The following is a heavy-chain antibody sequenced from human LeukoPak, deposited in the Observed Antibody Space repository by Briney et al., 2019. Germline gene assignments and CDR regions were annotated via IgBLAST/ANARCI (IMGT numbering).Heavy chain of an antibody. J-gene: IGHJ5*02. CDR3: AKELTYGDGRWEFDR. CDR2: IGAGGTDT. D-gene: IGHD4-17*01. CDR1: GFSLSSFA. V-gene: IGHV3-23*01. Sequence: GGSLRLSCVASGFSLSSFATTWVRQAAGKGLELVSGIGAGGTDTYYADAVKGRFTISKDKSKNVLYLQMNSLRAEDTAIYYCAKELTYGDGRWEFDRWGQGTLVTVSS.